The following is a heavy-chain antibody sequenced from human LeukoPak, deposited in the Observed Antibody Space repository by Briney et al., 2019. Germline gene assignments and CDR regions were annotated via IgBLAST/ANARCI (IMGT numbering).Heavy chain of an antibody. CDR3: ARVPLRFLEPFDY. J-gene: IGHJ4*02. CDR2: INQTRGA. V-gene: IGHV4-34*01. Sequence: ETLSLTCAVYGGSFIGYYWSWIRQPPGKGLEWIGEINQTRGANYNPSPKSRVTISADTSKSQFSLKLGSVTAADTAVYYCARVPLRFLEPFDYWGQGTLVIVSS. D-gene: IGHD3-3*01. CDR1: GGSFIGYY.